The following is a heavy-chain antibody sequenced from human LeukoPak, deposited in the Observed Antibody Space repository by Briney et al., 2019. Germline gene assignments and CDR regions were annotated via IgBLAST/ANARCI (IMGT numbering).Heavy chain of an antibody. CDR1: SESSGGDD. D-gene: IGHD3-22*01. V-gene: IGHV4-34*01. CDR2: VSPGGST. Sequence: SENLSLTCAMHSESSGGDDWTWIRQPPGKGLEWIGEVSPGGSTRYNPSLKSRVTISVDTSKNQFSLKLSSVTAADTAVYYCAKTAYYYDSSGYPHTSYYFDYWGQGTLVTVSS. J-gene: IGHJ4*02. CDR3: AKTAYYYDSSGYPHTSYYFDY.